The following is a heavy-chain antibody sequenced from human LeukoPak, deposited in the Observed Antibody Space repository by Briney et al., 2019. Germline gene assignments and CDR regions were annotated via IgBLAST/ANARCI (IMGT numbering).Heavy chain of an antibody. J-gene: IGHJ3*01. CDR1: GYKFVSYW. CDR2: IFPGDSDT. Sequence: GESLKISCQISGYKFVSYWIGWVRQMPGKGLEWMGIIFPGDSDTRYSPSFEGQVTISADRSNNTAYLQWRSLEASDTAIYYCARRIFGGGGYAFDVWGQGTVVTVSS. D-gene: IGHD3-16*01. CDR3: ARRIFGGGGYAFDV. V-gene: IGHV5-51*01.